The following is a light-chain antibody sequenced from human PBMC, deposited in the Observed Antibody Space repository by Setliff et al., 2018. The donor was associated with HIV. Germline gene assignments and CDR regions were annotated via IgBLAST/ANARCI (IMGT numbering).Light chain of an antibody. Sequence: LTQPASVSGSPGQSITISCTGTSSDVGSYNLVSWYQQHPGKAPKLMIYEVSKRPSGVSNRFSGSKSGNTASLTISGLQAEDEADYYCCSYAGSSTYVFGTGTRSPS. V-gene: IGLV2-23*02. J-gene: IGLJ1*01. CDR1: SSDVGSYNL. CDR3: CSYAGSSTYV. CDR2: EVS.